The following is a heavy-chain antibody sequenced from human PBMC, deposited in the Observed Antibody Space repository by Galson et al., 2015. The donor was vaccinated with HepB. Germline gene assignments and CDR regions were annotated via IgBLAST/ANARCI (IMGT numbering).Heavy chain of an antibody. CDR3: ARERGTYDYVWGTYRRYYYFEN. CDR2: IFYSGTS. V-gene: IGHV4-39*07. CDR1: GDSIATNRYY. D-gene: IGHD3-16*02. Sequence: ETLSLTCSVSGDSIATNRYYWGWVRQPPGKGLEWIGSIFYSGTSYSNPSLGSRVTISLDTSKNQFSLKLNSVTAADTAVYYCARERGTYDYVWGTYRRYYYFENWGQGTLVAVSS. J-gene: IGHJ4*02.